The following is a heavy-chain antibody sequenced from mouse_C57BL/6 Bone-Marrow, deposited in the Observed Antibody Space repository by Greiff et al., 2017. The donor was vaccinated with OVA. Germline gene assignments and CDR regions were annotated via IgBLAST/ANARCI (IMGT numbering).Heavy chain of an antibody. CDR1: GYTFTDYY. CDR3: ARGFYYYGSSHGYYAMDY. J-gene: IGHJ4*01. D-gene: IGHD1-1*01. CDR2: IYPGSGNT. V-gene: IGHV1-76*01. Sequence: VQLQESGAELVRPGASVKLSCKASGYTFTDYYINWVKQRPGQGLEWIARIYPGSGNTYYNEKFKGKATLTAEKSSSTAYMQLSSLTSEDSAVYFCARGFYYYGSSHGYYAMDYWGQGTSVTVSS.